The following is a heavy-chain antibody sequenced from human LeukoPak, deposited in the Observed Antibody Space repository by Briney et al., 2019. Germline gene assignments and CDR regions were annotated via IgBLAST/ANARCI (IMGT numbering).Heavy chain of an antibody. V-gene: IGHV1-2*06. CDR3: AVGGIVVVPAAMRGNYY. D-gene: IGHD2-2*01. Sequence: GASVKVSCKASGCTFTGYYMHWVRQAPGQGLEWMGRINPNSGGTNYAQKFQGRVTMTRDTSISTAYMELSRLRSDDTAVYYCAVGGIVVVPAAMRGNYYWGQGTLVTVSS. CDR1: GCTFTGYY. CDR2: INPNSGGT. J-gene: IGHJ4*02.